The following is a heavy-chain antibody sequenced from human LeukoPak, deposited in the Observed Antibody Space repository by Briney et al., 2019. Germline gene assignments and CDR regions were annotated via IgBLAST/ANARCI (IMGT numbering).Heavy chain of an antibody. CDR2: IYSGGRT. CDR1: GFTVSSNY. V-gene: IGHV3-53*01. Sequence: GGSLRLSCAASGFTVSSNYMTWVRQAPGKGLECVSVIYSGGRTYYADSVKGRFTISRDNSKNTLHLQMNSLRAEDTAVYYCARGIGEQWMTQGGDYYYYYYMEVWGKGTTVTVSS. CDR3: ARGIGEQWMTQGGDYYYYYYMEV. J-gene: IGHJ6*03. D-gene: IGHD6-19*01.